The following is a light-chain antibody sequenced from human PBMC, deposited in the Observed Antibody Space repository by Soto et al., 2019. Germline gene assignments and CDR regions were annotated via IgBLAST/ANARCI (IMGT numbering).Light chain of an antibody. V-gene: IGLV2-14*01. J-gene: IGLJ2*01. Sequence: QSVLTQPASVSGSPGQSITISCTGTSSDVGGYNYVSWYQQHPGKAHKLMIYDVSNRPSGVSNRFSGSKSGNTASLTISGLQAEHEADYYCSSYTSSSTLVVFGGATKLTVL. CDR1: SSDVGGYNY. CDR3: SSYTSSSTLVV. CDR2: DVS.